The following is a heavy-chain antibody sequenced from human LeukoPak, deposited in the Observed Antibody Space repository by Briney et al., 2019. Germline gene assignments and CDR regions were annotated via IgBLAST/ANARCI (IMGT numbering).Heavy chain of an antibody. CDR2: ISYDGSNK. CDR1: GFTLSSYG. J-gene: IGHJ4*02. CDR3: AKGDGVRRVMSY. D-gene: IGHD3-10*01. Sequence: PGRSLRLSCAAPGFTLSSYGMHWVRQAPGKGMEWVAVISYDGSNKYYADSVKGRFTISRDNSKNTLYLQMNSLRAEDTAVYYCAKGDGVRRVMSYWGQGTLVTVSS. V-gene: IGHV3-30*18.